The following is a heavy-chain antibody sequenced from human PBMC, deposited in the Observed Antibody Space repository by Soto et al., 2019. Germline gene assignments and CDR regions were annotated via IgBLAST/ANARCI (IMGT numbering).Heavy chain of an antibody. Sequence: SETLSLTCTVSGGSISSSSYYWGWIRQPPGKGLEWIGNIYYSGSTYYNPSLKSRVTISVDTSKNQFSLKLSSVTAADTAVYYCERRRDGFYYFDYWGQGTLVTVSS. V-gene: IGHV4-39*01. J-gene: IGHJ4*02. CDR2: IYYSGST. D-gene: IGHD5-12*01. CDR3: ERRRDGFYYFDY. CDR1: GGSISSSSYY.